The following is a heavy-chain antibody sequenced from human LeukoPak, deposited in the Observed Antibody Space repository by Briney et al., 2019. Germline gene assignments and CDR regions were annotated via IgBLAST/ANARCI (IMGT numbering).Heavy chain of an antibody. V-gene: IGHV4-31*03. J-gene: IGHJ4*02. D-gene: IGHD3-3*01. Sequence: SETLSLTCTVSGGSISSGGYYWSWIRQHPGKGLEWIGYIYYSGSTYYNPSLKSRVTISVDTSKNQFSLKLSSVTAADTAVYYCARVLTYYDFWKGYFDYWGQGTLVTVSS. CDR3: ARVLTYYDFWKGYFDY. CDR2: IYYSGST. CDR1: GGSISSGGYY.